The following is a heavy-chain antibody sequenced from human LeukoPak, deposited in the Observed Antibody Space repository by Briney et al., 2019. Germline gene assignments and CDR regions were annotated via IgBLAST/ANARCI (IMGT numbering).Heavy chain of an antibody. Sequence: PSETLCLTCTVSGGSISSCYWRWMRAPPRGGLEWSGRIYTRRSTNYNPSLKSRVTMSVDTSNNQSSPKLSSVTAADPAVYYCARNRPYCTNGVCYMRDYYYHYMDVWGQGTTVSVSS. CDR2: IYTRRST. CDR3: ARNRPYCTNGVCYMRDYYYHYMDV. CDR1: GGSISSCY. J-gene: IGHJ6*03. D-gene: IGHD2-8*01. V-gene: IGHV4-4*07.